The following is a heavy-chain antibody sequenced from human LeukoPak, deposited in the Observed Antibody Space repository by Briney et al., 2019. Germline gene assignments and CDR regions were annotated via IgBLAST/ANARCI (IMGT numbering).Heavy chain of an antibody. CDR3: ARGGYDFSSGYYPSR. D-gene: IGHD3-3*01. CDR1: EYTLTELS. CDR2: INPSAGST. V-gene: IGHV1-46*01. J-gene: IGHJ4*02. Sequence: ASVKVSCKVSEYTLTELSMNWVRQAPGQGLEWMGIINPSAGSTSYAQKFQGRVTMTRDTSTSTVYMELSSLRSEDTAVYYCARGGYDFSSGYYPSRWGQGTLVTVSS.